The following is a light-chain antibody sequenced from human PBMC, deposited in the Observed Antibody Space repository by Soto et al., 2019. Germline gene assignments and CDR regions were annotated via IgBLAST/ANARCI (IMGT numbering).Light chain of an antibody. Sequence: DIQMTQSPSTLSASVGDRVTITCRASQSTSTWLAWYQHKPGKAPNLLIYKASSLESGVSSRFSGSGSGTVFTLTISSMQPDDVATYYCQQYGRYRTFGQGTKVEIK. CDR2: KAS. CDR1: QSTSTW. V-gene: IGKV1-5*03. CDR3: QQYGRYRT. J-gene: IGKJ1*01.